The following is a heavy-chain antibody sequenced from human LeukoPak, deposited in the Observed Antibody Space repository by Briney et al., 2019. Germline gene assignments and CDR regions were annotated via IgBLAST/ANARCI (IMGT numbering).Heavy chain of an antibody. CDR1: GYTFTGYY. V-gene: IGHV1-2*02. CDR2: INPNSGGT. Sequence: GASVKVSCKASGYTFTGYYMHWVRQAPGQGLEWMGWINPNSGGTNYAQKFQGRVTMTRDTSISTAYMELSSLRSEDTAVYYCASKGGFGAANRRDYYYYYMDVWGKGTTVTVSS. CDR3: ASKGGFGAANRRDYYYYYMDV. D-gene: IGHD3-10*01. J-gene: IGHJ6*03.